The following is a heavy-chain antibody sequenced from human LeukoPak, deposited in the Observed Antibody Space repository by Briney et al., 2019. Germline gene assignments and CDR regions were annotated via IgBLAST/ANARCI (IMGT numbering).Heavy chain of an antibody. Sequence: GGSLGLSCAASGFTFSSYSMNWVRQAPGKGLEWVSYISSSSSTIYYADSVKGRFTISRDNAKNSLYLQMNSLRAEDTAVYYCARVSPLSVWGLVGAFDIWGQGTMVTVSS. CDR2: ISSSSSTI. CDR1: GFTFSSYS. J-gene: IGHJ3*02. V-gene: IGHV3-48*01. CDR3: ARVSPLSVWGLVGAFDI. D-gene: IGHD5/OR15-5a*01.